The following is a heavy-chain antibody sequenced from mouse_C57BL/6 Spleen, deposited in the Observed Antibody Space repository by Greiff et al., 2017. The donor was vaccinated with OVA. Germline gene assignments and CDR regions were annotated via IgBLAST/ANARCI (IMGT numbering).Heavy chain of an antibody. CDR1: GFSLTSYA. D-gene: IGHD2-2*01. Sequence: VHLVESGPGLVAPSQSLSITCTVSGFSLTSYAISWVRQPPGKGLEWLGVIWTGGGTNYNSALKSRLSISKDNSKSQVFLKMNSLQTDDTARYYCARNTYGYDSYYAMDYWGQGTSVTVSS. CDR2: IWTGGGT. CDR3: ARNTYGYDSYYAMDY. J-gene: IGHJ4*01. V-gene: IGHV2-9-1*01.